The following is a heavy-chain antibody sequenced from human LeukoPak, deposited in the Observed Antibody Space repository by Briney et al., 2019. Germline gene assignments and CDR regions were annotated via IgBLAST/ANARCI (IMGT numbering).Heavy chain of an antibody. CDR2: IYTSGST. V-gene: IGHV4-61*02. Sequence: PSETLSLTCTVSGGSISSGSYYWSWIRQPAGKGLEWIGRIYTSGSTNYNPSLKSRVTISVDTSKNQFSLKLSSVTAADTAVYYRARELRYFARNWFDPWGQGTLVTVSS. D-gene: IGHD3-9*01. CDR3: ARELRYFARNWFDP. CDR1: GGSISSGSYY. J-gene: IGHJ5*02.